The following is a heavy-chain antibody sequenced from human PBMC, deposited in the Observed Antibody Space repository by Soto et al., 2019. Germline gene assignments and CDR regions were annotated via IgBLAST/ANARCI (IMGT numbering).Heavy chain of an antibody. CDR2: INHSGST. CDR3: ARDCSSTSCYNDAFDI. CDR1: GGSFSGYY. V-gene: IGHV4-34*01. D-gene: IGHD2-2*01. J-gene: IGHJ3*02. Sequence: SETQSLTYAVYGGSFSGYYGSWIRQPPGKGLKWIGEINHSGSTNYNPSLKSRVTISVDTSKNQFSLKLSSVTAADTAVYYCARDCSSTSCYNDAFDIWGQGTMVTVSS.